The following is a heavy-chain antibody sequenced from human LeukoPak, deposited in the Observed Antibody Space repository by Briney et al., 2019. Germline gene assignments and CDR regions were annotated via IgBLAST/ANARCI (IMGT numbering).Heavy chain of an antibody. V-gene: IGHV3-7*01. D-gene: IGHD3-22*01. Sequence: GGSLRLPCAASGFTFSSYWMSWVRQAPGKGLEWVANIKHDGSEKYYVDSVKGRFTISRDNAKNSLYLQMNSLRAEDTAVYYCARHDSSGWRPIYSYWGQGTLVTVSS. CDR2: IKHDGSEK. CDR3: ARHDSSGWRPIYSY. CDR1: GFTFSSYW. J-gene: IGHJ4*02.